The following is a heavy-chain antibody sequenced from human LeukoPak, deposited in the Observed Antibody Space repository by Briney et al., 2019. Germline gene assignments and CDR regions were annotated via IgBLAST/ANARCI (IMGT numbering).Heavy chain of an antibody. CDR3: ARGMGATTQDLFDS. Sequence: PGGSLRLSCAASGFTFSAFDMHWVRQVTGKPLEWVSGIDTAGATYYPGSVKGRFTISRENAKNSLYLHMNGLRAGDTAVYFCARGMGATTQDLFDSWGQGALVAVSS. V-gene: IGHV3-13*01. D-gene: IGHD1-26*01. CDR2: IDTAGAT. J-gene: IGHJ4*02. CDR1: GFTFSAFD.